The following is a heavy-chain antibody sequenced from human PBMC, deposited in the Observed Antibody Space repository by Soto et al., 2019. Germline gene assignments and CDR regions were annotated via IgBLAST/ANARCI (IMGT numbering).Heavy chain of an antibody. V-gene: IGHV3-33*01. Sequence: GGSLRLSCAASGFTFSSYGMHWVRQAPGKGLEWVAVIWYDGSNKYYADSVKGRFTISRDNSKNTLYLQMNSLRAEDTAVYYCARDGNYDFWSGYSHFDYWGQGTLVTVSS. CDR1: GFTFSSYG. J-gene: IGHJ4*02. D-gene: IGHD3-3*01. CDR3: ARDGNYDFWSGYSHFDY. CDR2: IWYDGSNK.